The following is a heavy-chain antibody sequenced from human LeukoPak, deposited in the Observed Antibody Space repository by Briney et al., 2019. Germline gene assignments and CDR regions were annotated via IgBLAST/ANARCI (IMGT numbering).Heavy chain of an antibody. V-gene: IGHV6-1*01. Sequence: LSQTLSLTCAISGDSVSSNSAAWNWIRQSPSRGLEWLGRTYYRSKWYNDYAVSVKSRITINPDTSKNQFSLQLNSVTPEDTAVYYCARDPLSIAARPSHLDYWGQGTLVTVSS. J-gene: IGHJ4*02. D-gene: IGHD6-6*01. CDR3: ARDPLSIAARPSHLDY. CDR2: TYYRSKWYN. CDR1: GDSVSSNSAA.